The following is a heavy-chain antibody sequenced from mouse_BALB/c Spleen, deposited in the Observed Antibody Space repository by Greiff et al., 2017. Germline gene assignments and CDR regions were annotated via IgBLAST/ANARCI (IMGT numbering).Heavy chain of an antibody. CDR2: IWSDGST. J-gene: IGHJ3*01. CDR3: ASYGYDGGFAY. CDR1: GFSLTSYG. Sequence: QVQLQQSGPGLVQPSQSLSITCTVSGFSLTSYGVHWVRQSPGKGLEWLGVIWSDGSTDYNAAFISRLSISKDNSKSQVFFKMNSLQANDTAIYYCASYGYDGGFAYWGQGTLVTVSA. V-gene: IGHV2-2*02. D-gene: IGHD2-2*01.